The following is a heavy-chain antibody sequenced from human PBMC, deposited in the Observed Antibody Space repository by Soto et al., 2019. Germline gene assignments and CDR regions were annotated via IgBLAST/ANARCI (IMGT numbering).Heavy chain of an antibody. Sequence: VQLVESGGGVVQPGRSLRLSCAASGFSFSSYGMHWVRQAPGKGLECGAVIWYDGSNKYYADSVKGRFTISRDNSKNPLYLKMNNLRAEATAVYYCAREGHCSSPSCNPPYWGQGTLVTVSS. J-gene: IGHJ4*02. CDR3: AREGHCSSPSCNPPY. V-gene: IGHV3-33*01. D-gene: IGHD2-2*01. CDR1: GFSFSSYG. CDR2: IWYDGSNK.